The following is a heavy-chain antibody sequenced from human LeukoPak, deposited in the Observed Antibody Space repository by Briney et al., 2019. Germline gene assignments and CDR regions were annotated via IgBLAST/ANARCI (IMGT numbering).Heavy chain of an antibody. CDR1: GGSISSYY. CDR2: IYYSGST. V-gene: IGHV4-59*01. J-gene: IGHJ5*02. CDR3: ARRNGYGQTNWFDP. Sequence: KPSETLSLTCTVSGGSISSYYWIWIRQPPGKGLEWIGYIYYSGSTNYNPSLKSRVTISVDMSKNQFSLKLSSVTAADTAVYDCARRNGYGQTNWFDPWGQGTLVTVSS. D-gene: IGHD5-18*01.